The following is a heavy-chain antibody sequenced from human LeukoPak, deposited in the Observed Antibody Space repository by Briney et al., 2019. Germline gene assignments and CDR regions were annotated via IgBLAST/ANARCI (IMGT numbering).Heavy chain of an antibody. CDR2: IKQDGSEK. CDR1: GFTFSSYW. D-gene: IGHD3-10*01. CDR3: ARDGYYGSGSYVYYYGMDV. J-gene: IGHJ6*02. Sequence: GGSLRLSCAASGFTFSSYWMSWVRQAPGKGLEWAANIKQDGSEKYYVDSVKGRFTISRDNAKNSLYLQMNSLRAEDTAVYYCARDGYYGSGSYVYYYGMDVWGQGTTVTVSS. V-gene: IGHV3-7*01.